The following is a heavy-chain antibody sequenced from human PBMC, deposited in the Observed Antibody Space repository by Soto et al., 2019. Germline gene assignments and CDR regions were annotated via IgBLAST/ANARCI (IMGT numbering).Heavy chain of an antibody. J-gene: IGHJ4*02. V-gene: IGHV3-30*18. Sequence: QVQLVESGGGVVQPGRSLRLSCAASGFTFSYYAMHWVRQAPGKGLEWVAVISYDGSDKYYADSVKGRFTISRDNSKNTLNLQMTSLRADDTAVYYCANALGELSPESFDYWGQGTLITVSS. CDR1: GFTFSYYA. CDR3: ANALGELSPESFDY. D-gene: IGHD3-16*02. CDR2: ISYDGSDK.